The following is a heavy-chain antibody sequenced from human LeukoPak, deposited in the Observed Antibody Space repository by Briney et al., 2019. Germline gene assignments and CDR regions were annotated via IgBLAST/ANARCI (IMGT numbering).Heavy chain of an antibody. J-gene: IGHJ5*02. Sequence: GGSLRLSCAASGFTFSSYGMHWVRQAPGKGLEWVAVIWYDGSNKYYADSVKGRFTIPRDNSKNTLYLQMTSLRAEDTAVYSCARDRLRRYLEGFDPWGQGTLVTVSS. CDR1: GFTFSSYG. CDR2: IWYDGSNK. D-gene: IGHD4-23*01. V-gene: IGHV3-33*01. CDR3: ARDRLRRYLEGFDP.